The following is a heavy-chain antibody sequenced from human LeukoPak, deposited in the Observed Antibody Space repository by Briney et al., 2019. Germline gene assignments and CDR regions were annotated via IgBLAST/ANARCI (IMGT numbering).Heavy chain of an antibody. Sequence: PGGSLRLSCVASGFTFSTSGIHWVRQSPGKGLDWVAFIRNDGNKKNYAESVKGRFTISRDNSKSTLYLQMNSLRAEDTAVYYCAKDSQWDLTRLFDKWGQGTLDIVSS. CDR1: GFTFSTSG. CDR3: AKDSQWDLTRLFDK. V-gene: IGHV3-30*02. J-gene: IGHJ4*02. D-gene: IGHD1-26*01. CDR2: IRNDGNKK.